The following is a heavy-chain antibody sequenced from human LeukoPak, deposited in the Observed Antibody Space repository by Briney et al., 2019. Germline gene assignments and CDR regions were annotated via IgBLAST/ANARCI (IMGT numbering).Heavy chain of an antibody. D-gene: IGHD2-21*02. V-gene: IGHV1-2*02. J-gene: IGHJ4*02. CDR3: ARAAYCGGDCYSD. Sequence: ASVKVSCKASGYTFTGYYMHWVRPAPGQGLEWMGWINPNSGGTNYAQKFQGRVTMTRDTSISTAYMELSRLRSDDTAVYYCARAAYCGGDCYSDWGQGTLVTVSS. CDR1: GYTFTGYY. CDR2: INPNSGGT.